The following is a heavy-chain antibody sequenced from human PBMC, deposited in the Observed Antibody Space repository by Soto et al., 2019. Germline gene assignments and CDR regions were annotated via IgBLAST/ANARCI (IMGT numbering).Heavy chain of an antibody. CDR3: ARAVSTKTARIDY. CDR1: GYTFTTYY. J-gene: IGHJ4*02. D-gene: IGHD4-17*01. Sequence: QVQLVQSGAEVKNPGASVKVSCKASGYTFTTYYMHWLRQARGQGLEWMGIITPSSGRTRYEHKFQDRVTMTRETSTSTVYMELSSLRSEDTAVYYCARAVSTKTARIDYWGQGTRVTVSS. CDR2: ITPSSGRT. V-gene: IGHV1-46*01.